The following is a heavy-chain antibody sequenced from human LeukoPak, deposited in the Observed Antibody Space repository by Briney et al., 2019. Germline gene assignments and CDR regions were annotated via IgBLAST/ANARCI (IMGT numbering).Heavy chain of an antibody. CDR1: GDSVSSNSAA. J-gene: IGHJ6*03. CDR2: TYYRSKWYN. CDR3: ARFNSGYDFTSYHYYMGV. D-gene: IGHD5-12*01. Sequence: SQTLSLTCAISGDSVSSNSAAWNWIRQSPSRGLEWLGRTYYRSKWYNDYAVSVKSRITINPDTSKNQFSPKLSSVTAADTAVYYCARFNSGYDFTSYHYYMGVWGKGTTVTVSS. V-gene: IGHV6-1*01.